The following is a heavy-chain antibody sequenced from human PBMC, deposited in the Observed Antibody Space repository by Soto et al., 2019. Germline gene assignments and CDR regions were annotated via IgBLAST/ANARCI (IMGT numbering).Heavy chain of an antibody. CDR2: IIPIFGTA. CDR3: ARAFRVFLEWSRYGMDV. D-gene: IGHD3-3*01. V-gene: IGHV1-69*13. Sequence: SVKVSCKASGGTFSSYSISWVLQAPGQGLEWMGGIIPIFGTANYAQKFQGRVTITADESTSTAYMELSSLRSEDTAVYYCARAFRVFLEWSRYGMDVWGQGTTVTVSS. CDR1: GGTFSSYS. J-gene: IGHJ6*02.